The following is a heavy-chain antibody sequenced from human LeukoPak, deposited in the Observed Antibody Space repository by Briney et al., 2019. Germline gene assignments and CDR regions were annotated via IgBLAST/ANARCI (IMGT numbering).Heavy chain of an antibody. Sequence: PSETLSLTCAVYGGSFSGYYWSWIRQPPGKGLEWIGEINHSGSTNYNPSLKSRVTISVDTSKNQFSLKLSSVTAADTAVYYCARGGRRTYYYGSGSYRGGWFDPWGQGTLVTVSS. CDR1: GGSFSGYY. D-gene: IGHD3-10*01. V-gene: IGHV4-34*01. CDR2: INHSGST. CDR3: ARGGRRTYYYGSGSYRGGWFDP. J-gene: IGHJ5*02.